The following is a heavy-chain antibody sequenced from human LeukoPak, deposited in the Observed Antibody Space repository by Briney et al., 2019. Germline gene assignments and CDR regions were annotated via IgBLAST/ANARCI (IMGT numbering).Heavy chain of an antibody. CDR1: GGSITSDIFY. CDR3: GKVGGNSNS. V-gene: IGHV4-31*03. Sequence: SETLSLTCTVSGGSITSDIFYWNWIRQYPGKGLEWIGSVHNSRGTSYNPSLESRLTISVDASENQFFLKMSSVTAADTAMYYCGKVGGNSNSWGQGTLVTVSS. CDR2: VHNSRGT. D-gene: IGHD4-23*01. J-gene: IGHJ4*02.